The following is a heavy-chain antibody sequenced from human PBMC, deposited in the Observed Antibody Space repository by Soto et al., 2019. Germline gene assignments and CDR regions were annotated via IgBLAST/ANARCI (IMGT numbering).Heavy chain of an antibody. CDR3: AGGTDYRWGL. CDR2: INHVGIT. Sequence: SETLSLTCAVSRGSFRGFHWTWIRQSPGKGLEWLGDINHVGITNYNPSLKSRVSIPVDTSKSQFPLKLSSATAADTAVYYWAGGTDYRWGLWGQGTTVTVSS. V-gene: IGHV4-34*01. CDR1: RGSFRGFH. D-gene: IGHD4-4*01. J-gene: IGHJ6*02.